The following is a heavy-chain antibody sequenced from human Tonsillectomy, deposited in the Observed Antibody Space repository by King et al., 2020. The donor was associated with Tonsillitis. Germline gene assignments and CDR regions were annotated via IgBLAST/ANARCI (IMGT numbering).Heavy chain of an antibody. V-gene: IGHV1-69*09. CDR2: IIPILGIA. CDR1: GGTFSSYA. J-gene: IGHJ4*02. CDR3: TVVTDSEGY. Sequence: VQLVQSGAEVKKPGSSVKVSCKASGGTFSSYAISWVRQAPGQGLEWMGRIIPILGIANYAQKFQGRVTITADKSTSTAYMELSSLRSEDTAVYYATVVTDSEGYWGQGTLVTVSS. D-gene: IGHD4-23*01.